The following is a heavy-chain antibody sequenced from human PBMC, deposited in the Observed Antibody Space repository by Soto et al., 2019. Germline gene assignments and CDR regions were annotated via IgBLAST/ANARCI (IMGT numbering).Heavy chain of an antibody. CDR3: ARGRLGGAAN. J-gene: IGHJ4*02. CDR2: IDHSGGT. D-gene: IGHD3-16*01. V-gene: IGHV4-34*01. CDR1: GGSFSGYY. Sequence: QVQLQQWGTKLSKPSETLSLTCAVYGGSFSGYYWSWIRQPPGKGLEWIGEIDHSGGTNYNASLRXRVTISAATSNNQFSLKLSSVTAAATAIYYCARGRLGGAANWGQGTLVTVSS.